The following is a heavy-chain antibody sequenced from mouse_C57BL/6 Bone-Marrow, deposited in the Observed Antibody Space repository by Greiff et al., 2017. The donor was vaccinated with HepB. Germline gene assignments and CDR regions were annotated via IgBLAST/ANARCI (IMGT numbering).Heavy chain of an antibody. Sequence: EVQLQQSGPELVKPGASVKMSCKASGYTFTDYNMHWVKQSHGKSLEWIGYINPNNGGTSYNQKFKGKATLTVNKSSSTAYMELRSRTSEDSAFYYCARHYDYDAACFAYWGQGTLVTVSA. CDR1: GYTFTDYN. D-gene: IGHD2-4*01. CDR3: ARHYDYDAACFAY. J-gene: IGHJ3*01. V-gene: IGHV1-22*01. CDR2: INPNNGGT.